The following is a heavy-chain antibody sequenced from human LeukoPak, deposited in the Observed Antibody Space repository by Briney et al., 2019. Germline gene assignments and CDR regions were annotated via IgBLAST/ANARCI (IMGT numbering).Heavy chain of an antibody. J-gene: IGHJ4*02. CDR2: INPNSGGT. Sequence: ASVKVSCKASGYTFTSYDISWVRQAPGQGLEWMGWINPNSGGTNYAQKFQGRVTMTRDTSISTAYMELSRLRSDDTAVYYCARVTMVRGVIMGNRRFDYWGQGTLVTVSS. CDR1: GYTFTSYD. CDR3: ARVTMVRGVIMGNRRFDY. D-gene: IGHD3-10*01. V-gene: IGHV1-2*02.